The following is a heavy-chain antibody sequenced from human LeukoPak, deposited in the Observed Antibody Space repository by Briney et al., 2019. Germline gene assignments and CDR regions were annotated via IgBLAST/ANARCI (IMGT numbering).Heavy chain of an antibody. Sequence: ASVKVSCKASGYTFTGYYMHWVRQAPGQGLEWMGIINPSGGSTSYAQKFQGRVTMTRDTSTSTVYMELSSLRSEDTAVYYCARGGYYYDSSGYDSPYPFDYWGQGTLVTVSS. J-gene: IGHJ4*02. V-gene: IGHV1-46*01. CDR3: ARGGYYYDSSGYDSPYPFDY. D-gene: IGHD3-22*01. CDR1: GYTFTGYY. CDR2: INPSGGST.